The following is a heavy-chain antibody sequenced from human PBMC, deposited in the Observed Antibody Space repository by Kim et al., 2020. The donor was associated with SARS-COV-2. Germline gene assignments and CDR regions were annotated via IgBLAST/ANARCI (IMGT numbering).Heavy chain of an antibody. V-gene: IGHV1-2*06. CDR3: ASPQYYYGSGSSNDY. J-gene: IGHJ4*02. Sequence: ASVKVSCKASGYTFTGYYMHWVRQAPGQGLEWMGRINPNSGGTNYAQKFQGRVTMTRGTSISTAYMELSRLRSDDTAVYYCASPQYYYGSGSSNDYWGQGTLVTVSS. D-gene: IGHD3-10*01. CDR2: INPNSGGT. CDR1: GYTFTGYY.